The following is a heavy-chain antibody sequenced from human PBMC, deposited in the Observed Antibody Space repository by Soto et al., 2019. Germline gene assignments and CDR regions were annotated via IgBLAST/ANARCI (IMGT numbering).Heavy chain of an antibody. V-gene: IGHV3-33*01. J-gene: IGHJ5*02. D-gene: IGHD2-15*01. CDR2: IWYDGSNK. CDR1: GFTFSSYG. CDR3: ARYCSGGGSCYWFDP. Sequence: GGPLRLSCAASGFTFSSYGMHWVRQAPGKGLEWVAVIWYDGSNKYYADSVKGRFTISRDNSKNTLYLQMNSLRAADTAVYYCARYCSGGGSCYWFDPWGQGTLVTVSS.